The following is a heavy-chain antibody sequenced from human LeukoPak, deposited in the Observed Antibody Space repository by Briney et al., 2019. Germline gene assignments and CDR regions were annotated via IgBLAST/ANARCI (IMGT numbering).Heavy chain of an antibody. CDR3: ARVRRYSSGWYGIFDY. Sequence: GASVKVSCKASGYTFTGYYMHWVRQAPGQGLEWMGRINPNSGGTNYAQKFQGRVTMTTDTSISTAYMELSRLRSDETAVYYCARVRRYSSGWYGIFDYWGQGTLVTVSS. V-gene: IGHV1-2*06. CDR1: GYTFTGYY. J-gene: IGHJ4*02. CDR2: INPNSGGT. D-gene: IGHD6-19*01.